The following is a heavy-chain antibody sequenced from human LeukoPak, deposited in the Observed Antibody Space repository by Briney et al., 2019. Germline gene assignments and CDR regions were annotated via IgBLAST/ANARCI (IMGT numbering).Heavy chain of an antibody. CDR1: GFTFDDYA. J-gene: IGHJ6*02. V-gene: IGHV3-9*01. D-gene: IGHD7-27*01. CDR2: ISWNSGSI. CDR3: AKDSNWGLVSPAGGPMDV. Sequence: GRSLRLSCAAPGFTFDDYAMHWVRQAPGKGLEWVSGISWNSGSIGYADSVKGRFTISRDNAKNSLYLQMNSLRAEDTALYYCAKDSNWGLVSPAGGPMDVWGQGTTVTVSS.